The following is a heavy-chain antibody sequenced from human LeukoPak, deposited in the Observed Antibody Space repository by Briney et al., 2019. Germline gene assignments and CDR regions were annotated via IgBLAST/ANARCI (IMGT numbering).Heavy chain of an antibody. CDR3: ARAGMVRKVMGAFDI. CDR2: IKQDGSEK. V-gene: IGHV3-7*01. Sequence: PGGSLRLSCAASGFTFSNYWMSWVRQAPGKGLEWLANIKQDGSEKYYVDSVKGRFTVSRDNAKNSLYLQMNSLRAEDTAVLYCARAGMVRKVMGAFDIWGQGTLVTVSS. J-gene: IGHJ3*02. CDR1: GFTFSNYW. D-gene: IGHD3-10*01.